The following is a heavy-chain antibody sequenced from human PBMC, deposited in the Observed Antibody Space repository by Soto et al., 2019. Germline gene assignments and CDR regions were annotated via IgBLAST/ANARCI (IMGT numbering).Heavy chain of an antibody. CDR3: ARRIEVAGIYD. CDR2: IYHSGST. J-gene: IGHJ4*02. V-gene: IGHV4-4*02. Sequence: SETLSLTCAVSGGSISSSNWWSWVRQPPGKGLEWIGEIYHSGSTNYNPSLKSRATISVDKSKNQFSLKLSSVTAADTAVYYCARRIEVAGIYDWGQGTLVTVSS. CDR1: GGSISSSNW. D-gene: IGHD6-19*01.